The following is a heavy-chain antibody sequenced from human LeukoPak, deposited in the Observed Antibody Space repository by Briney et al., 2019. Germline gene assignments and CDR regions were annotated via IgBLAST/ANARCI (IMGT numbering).Heavy chain of an antibody. D-gene: IGHD2-8*01. CDR3: ARGRVFNGVSNWFDP. V-gene: IGHV3-53*01. Sequence: QLVESGGGLIQPGGSLRLSCAASGFTVSANYMSWVRQAPGKGLEWVSVIYTGGTTYYADSVKGRFIISRDNSKNTLYLQMNSLRAEDTAVYYCARGRVFNGVSNWFDPWGQGTLVTVSS. CDR2: IYTGGTT. CDR1: GFTVSANY. J-gene: IGHJ5*02.